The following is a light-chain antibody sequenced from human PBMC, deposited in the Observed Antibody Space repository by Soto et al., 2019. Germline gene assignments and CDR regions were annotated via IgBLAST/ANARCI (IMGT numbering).Light chain of an antibody. CDR1: QGIGNE. Sequence: AIQMTQSPSSLSASVGDRVTITCRASQGIGNELHWYQQKPRKAPKLLIYAASSLQSGVPSKFSGSGSGTDFTLTITSLQPEDFATYYCLQDHNYPLTFGGGTKVEIK. CDR2: AAS. J-gene: IGKJ4*01. V-gene: IGKV1-6*01. CDR3: LQDHNYPLT.